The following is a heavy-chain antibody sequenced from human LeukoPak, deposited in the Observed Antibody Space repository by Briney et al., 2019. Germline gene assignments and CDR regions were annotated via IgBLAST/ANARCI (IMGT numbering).Heavy chain of an antibody. CDR1: GYTFTNYA. Sequence: ASVKVSCKTSGYTFTNYAMHWVRQAPGQTIEWLAWINPANGYTRYSQHFQDRVTVSSDTSADTAYMEMSSLRSEDKAIYYCAIRGGHTDHWGQGTLVTVSS. CDR2: INPANGYT. D-gene: IGHD2-15*01. CDR3: AIRGGHTDH. J-gene: IGHJ4*02. V-gene: IGHV1-3*03.